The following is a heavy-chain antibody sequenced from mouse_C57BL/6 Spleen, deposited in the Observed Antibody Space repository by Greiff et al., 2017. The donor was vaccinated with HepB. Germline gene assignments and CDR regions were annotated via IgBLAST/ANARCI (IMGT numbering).Heavy chain of an antibody. D-gene: IGHD2-1*01. CDR1: GFTFSSYT. CDR3: ARHSIYYGNYGAMDY. J-gene: IGHJ4*01. V-gene: IGHV5-9*01. CDR2: ISGGGGNT. Sequence: EVQGVESGGGLVKPGGSLKLSCAASGFTFSSYTMSWVRQTPEKRLEWVATISGGGGNTYYPDSVKGRFTISRDNAKNTLYLQMSSLRSEDTALYYCARHSIYYGNYGAMDYWGQGTSVTVSS.